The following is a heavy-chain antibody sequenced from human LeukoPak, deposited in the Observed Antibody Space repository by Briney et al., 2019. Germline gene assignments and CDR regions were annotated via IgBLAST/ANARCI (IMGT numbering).Heavy chain of an antibody. Sequence: GGSLRLSCAASGFTFSSYSMNWVRQAPGKGLEWVSSISSSSSYIYYADSVKGRFTISRDNAKNSLYLQMNSLRAEDTAVYYCARPSGAYGVTDAFDIWGQGTMVTVSS. D-gene: IGHD2-8*01. V-gene: IGHV3-21*01. CDR2: ISSSSSYI. CDR1: GFTFSSYS. J-gene: IGHJ3*02. CDR3: ARPSGAYGVTDAFDI.